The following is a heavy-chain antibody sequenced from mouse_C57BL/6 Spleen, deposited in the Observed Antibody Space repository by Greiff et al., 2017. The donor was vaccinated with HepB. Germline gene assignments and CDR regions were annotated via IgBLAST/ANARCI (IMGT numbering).Heavy chain of an antibody. CDR2: IDPSDSYT. CDR3: ATRFITTVVAGGYFDY. V-gene: IGHV1-50*01. D-gene: IGHD1-1*01. Sequence: QVQLQQPGAELVKPGASVKLSCKASGYTFTSYWMQWVKQRPGQGLEWIGEIDPSDSYTNYNQKFKGKATLTVDTSSSTAYMQLSSLTSEDSAVYYCATRFITTVVAGGYFDYWGQGTTLTVSS. CDR1: GYTFTSYW. J-gene: IGHJ2*01.